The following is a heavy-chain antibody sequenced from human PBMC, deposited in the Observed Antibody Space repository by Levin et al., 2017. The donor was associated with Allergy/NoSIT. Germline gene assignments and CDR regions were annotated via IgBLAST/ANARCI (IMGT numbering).Heavy chain of an antibody. CDR1: GFTFSSYG. CDR3: AREMARTYYFDY. Sequence: GGSLRLSCPASGFTFSSYGMHWVRQAPGKGLEWVAVIWYDGSNKYYTDSVKGRFTISRDNSKNTLYLQMNSLRAEDTAVYYCAREMARTYYFDYWGQGTLVTVSS. J-gene: IGHJ4*02. D-gene: IGHD5-24*01. CDR2: IWYDGSNK. V-gene: IGHV3-33*01.